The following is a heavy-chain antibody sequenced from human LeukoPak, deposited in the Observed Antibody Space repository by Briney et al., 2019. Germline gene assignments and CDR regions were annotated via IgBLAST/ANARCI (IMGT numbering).Heavy chain of an antibody. J-gene: IGHJ4*02. CDR2: IRSDGGNR. D-gene: IGHD5-18*01. CDR1: GLTFSSYG. Sequence: PGGSLRLSCAASGLTFSSYGMHWVRQAPGKGLEWVAFIRSDGGNRYYADSVRGRFIVSRDNSKSTLYLQMNSLRAEDTAVYYCAKDEHPAIVLLPIEYWGQGTLVTVSS. CDR3: AKDEHPAIVLLPIEY. V-gene: IGHV3-30*02.